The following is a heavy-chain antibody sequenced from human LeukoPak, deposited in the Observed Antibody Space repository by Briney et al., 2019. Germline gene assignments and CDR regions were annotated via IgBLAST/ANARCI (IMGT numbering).Heavy chain of an antibody. CDR2: IHYSGST. D-gene: IGHD1-14*01. CDR1: GGSIRTSDYY. Sequence: KPSETLSLTCTVSGGSIRTSDYYWAWIRQPPGRGLEWIGTIHYSGSTFYKPPLKSRVTISVDTSKNQFSLKLSSVTVADTAVYYCARALNPYYYYMDVWGKGTTVTVSS. V-gene: IGHV4-39*07. CDR3: ARALNPYYYYMDV. J-gene: IGHJ6*03.